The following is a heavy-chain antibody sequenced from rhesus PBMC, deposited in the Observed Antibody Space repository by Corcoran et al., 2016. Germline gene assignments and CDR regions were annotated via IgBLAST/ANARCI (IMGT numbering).Heavy chain of an antibody. CDR1: GYSISSGYG. V-gene: IGHV4-127*01. Sequence: QVQLQESGPGLVKPSETLSLTCAVSGYSISSGYGWSWIRQPPGKGLEWIGCIGSSSGSTNYNPSLKSRVTNSKDTSKNQCSRKLSSVTAADTAVYYWARRGGVITPRRVYFDYWGQGVLGTVSS. J-gene: IGHJ4*01. CDR2: IGSSSGST. CDR3: ARRGGVITPRRVYFDY. D-gene: IGHD3-34*01.